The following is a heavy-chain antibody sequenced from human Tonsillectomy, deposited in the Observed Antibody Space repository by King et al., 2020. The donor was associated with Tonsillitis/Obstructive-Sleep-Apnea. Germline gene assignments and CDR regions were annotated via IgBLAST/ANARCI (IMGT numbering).Heavy chain of an antibody. J-gene: IGHJ4*02. Sequence: QLVQSGGGLVQPGGSLRLSCVASGFTFISYALSWVRQAPGKGLEWVSGFGGRRGSTYYADSVKGRFAISRDDSRNTLYLQMNSLRAEDTAVYYCAKDHILDFWGQGTLVTVSS. V-gene: IGHV3-23*04. CDR3: AKDHILDF. CDR2: FGGRRGST. CDR1: GFTFISYA. D-gene: IGHD2-21*01.